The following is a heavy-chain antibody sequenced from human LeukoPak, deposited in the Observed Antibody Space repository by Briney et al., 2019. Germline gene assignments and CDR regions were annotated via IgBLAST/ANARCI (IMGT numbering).Heavy chain of an antibody. CDR2: ISSSSSYI. CDR1: GFTFSTYS. D-gene: IGHD2-15*01. CDR3: AREPDCSGGSCYLRSFDY. V-gene: IGHV3-21*01. Sequence: GGSLRLSCAASGFTFSTYSMNWVRQAPGKGLEWVSSISSSSSYIYYADSVKGRFTISRDNAKNSLYLQMNSLRAEDTAVYFCAREPDCSGGSCYLRSFDYWGQGTLVTVSS. J-gene: IGHJ4*02.